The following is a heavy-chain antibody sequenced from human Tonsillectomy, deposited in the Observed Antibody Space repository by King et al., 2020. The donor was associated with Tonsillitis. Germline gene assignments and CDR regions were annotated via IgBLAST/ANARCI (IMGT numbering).Heavy chain of an antibody. Sequence: VQLVESGAEVKKPGESLKISCKGSGYSFTSYWIGWVRQMPGKGLEWMGIIYPGDSNTRYSPSFQGQVTISADKSISTAYLQWSRLKASDTAMYYFARGGDYYDTSGYSRYFDYWGQGPLVTVSS. J-gene: IGHJ4*02. CDR2: IYPGDSNT. V-gene: IGHV5-51*01. CDR3: ARGGDYYDTSGYSRYFDY. CDR1: GYSFTSYW. D-gene: IGHD3-22*01.